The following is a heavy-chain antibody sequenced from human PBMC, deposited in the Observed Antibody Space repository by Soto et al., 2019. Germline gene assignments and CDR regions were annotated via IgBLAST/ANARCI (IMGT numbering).Heavy chain of an antibody. CDR1: GGSISSGDYY. CDR3: ARERTDATGVFGMDV. D-gene: IGHD2-15*01. Sequence: QVQLQESGPGLVKPSQTLSLTCTVSGGSISSGDYYWTWIRQHPGKGLEWIGYIYDSRSTYYNPSLKSRLTISVDTSKNQFSLKLSSVSAAYTAVYYCARERTDATGVFGMDVWGQGTTVTVSS. V-gene: IGHV4-31*03. CDR2: IYDSRST. J-gene: IGHJ6*02.